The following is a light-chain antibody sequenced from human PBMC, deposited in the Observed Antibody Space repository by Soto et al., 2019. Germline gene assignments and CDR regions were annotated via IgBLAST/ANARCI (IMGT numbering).Light chain of an antibody. J-gene: IGLJ3*02. V-gene: IGLV2-14*01. CDR2: DVS. CDR3: SSYTTATTRV. Sequence: QSALTQPASVSGSPGQSITISCTGTSSDVGAYNYVSWYQQHPGKAPKLMIFDVSNRPSGVSNRFSVSKSGNTASLTISGLQAEDEADYYCSSYTTATTRVFGGGTKLTVL. CDR1: SSDVGAYNY.